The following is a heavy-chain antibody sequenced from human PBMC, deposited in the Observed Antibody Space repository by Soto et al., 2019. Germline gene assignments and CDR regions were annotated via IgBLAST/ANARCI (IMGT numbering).Heavy chain of an antibody. Sequence: SETLSLTCIVSGGSISSYYWSWIRQSPGKGLEWIGYIYYSGSTKYNPSLKSRVTISVXXXNXXXXLKLXSVXAAXTAVYYCARSSMVPVDYFDFWGQGTVVTVSS. V-gene: IGHV4-59*01. CDR1: GGSISSYY. CDR3: ARSSMVPVDYFDF. J-gene: IGHJ4*02. CDR2: IYYSGST. D-gene: IGHD3-10*01.